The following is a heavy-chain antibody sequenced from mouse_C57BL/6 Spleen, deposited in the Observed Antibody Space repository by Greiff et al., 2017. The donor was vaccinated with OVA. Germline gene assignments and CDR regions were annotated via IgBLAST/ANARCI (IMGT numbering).Heavy chain of an antibody. J-gene: IGHJ2*01. V-gene: IGHV1-64*01. Sequence: VQLQQPGAELVKPGASVKLSCKASGYTFTSFWMHWVKQRPGQGLEWIGMIHPNSGSTNYNEKFKSKATLTVDKSSSTAYMQLSSLTSEDSAVYYCARSLGRTFDYWGQGTTLTVSS. CDR3: ARSLGRTFDY. D-gene: IGHD4-1*01. CDR2: IHPNSGST. CDR1: GYTFTSFW.